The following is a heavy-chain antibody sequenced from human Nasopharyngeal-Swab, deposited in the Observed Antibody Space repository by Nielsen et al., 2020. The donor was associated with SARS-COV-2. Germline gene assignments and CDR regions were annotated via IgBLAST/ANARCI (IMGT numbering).Heavy chain of an antibody. J-gene: IGHJ4*02. Sequence: SETLSLTCTVSGGSVSSGSYYWSWIRQPPGKGLEWIGYIYYSGSTNYNPSLKSRVTISVDTSKNQFSLKLRSVTAADTAVYYCARAGVDTSTGSSGGCFDYWGQGILVTVSS. CDR1: GGSVSSGSYY. CDR2: IYYSGST. CDR3: ARAGVDTSTGSSGGCFDY. V-gene: IGHV4-61*01. D-gene: IGHD3-9*01.